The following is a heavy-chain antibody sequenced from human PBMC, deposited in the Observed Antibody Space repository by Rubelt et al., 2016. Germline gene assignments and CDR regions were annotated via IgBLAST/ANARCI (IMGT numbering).Heavy chain of an antibody. CDR2: IYYSGST. J-gene: IGHJ4*02. Sequence: QLQLQESGPGLVKPSETLSLTCTVSVGSISSSSYYWGWIRQPPGKGLEWIGSIYYSGSTYYDPSLKGRVTISVDTSKNQFSLKLSSVTAADTAVYYCARQSIRDGYNSDYWGQGNLVTVAS. CDR1: VGSISSSSYY. CDR3: ARQSIRDGYNSDY. D-gene: IGHD5-24*01. V-gene: IGHV4-39*01.